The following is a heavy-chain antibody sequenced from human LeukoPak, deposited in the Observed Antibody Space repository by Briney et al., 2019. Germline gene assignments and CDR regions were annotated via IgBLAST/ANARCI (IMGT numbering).Heavy chain of an antibody. CDR1: GVSISSYC. Sequence: PSETLSLTCTVSGVSISSYCWSWIRQPPGKGLEWIGYIYYSGSTNYNPSLKSRVTISVDTSKNQFSLKLSSVTAADTAVYYCARVKLGRKYFDYWGQGTLVTVSS. V-gene: IGHV4-59*01. J-gene: IGHJ4*02. CDR3: ARVKLGRKYFDY. CDR2: IYYSGST. D-gene: IGHD7-27*01.